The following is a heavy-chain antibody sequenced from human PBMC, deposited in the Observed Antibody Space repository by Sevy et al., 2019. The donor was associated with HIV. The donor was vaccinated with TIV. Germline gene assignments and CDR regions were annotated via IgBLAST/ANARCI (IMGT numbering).Heavy chain of an antibody. CDR2: IKRDESVK. J-gene: IGHJ3*02. CDR3: ARDSSYCSGDKCYDVFDI. CDR1: GFTFSDYW. Sequence: GGSLRLSCAASGFTFSDYWMTWVRQAPGKDLEWVANIKRDESVKHYVASVKGRFSVSRDNAKNSLYLHMNSLRADDTALYYCARDSSYCSGDKCYDVFDIWGQGTMVTVSS. D-gene: IGHD2-21*01. V-gene: IGHV3-7*01.